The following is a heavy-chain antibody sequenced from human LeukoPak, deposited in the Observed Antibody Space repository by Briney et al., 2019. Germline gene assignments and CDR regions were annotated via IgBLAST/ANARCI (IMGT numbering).Heavy chain of an antibody. D-gene: IGHD1-1*01. CDR2: INSYGGST. CDR3: ARYWNDRYFDY. V-gene: IGHV3-53*01. CDR1: GFTVSSNY. J-gene: IGHJ4*02. Sequence: PGGSLRLSCAASGFTVSSNYMSWVRQAPGKGLEWVSVINSYGGSTFYADSVKGRFTISRDNSKNTLYLQMNSLRAEDTAVYYCARYWNDRYFDYWGQGTLVTVSS.